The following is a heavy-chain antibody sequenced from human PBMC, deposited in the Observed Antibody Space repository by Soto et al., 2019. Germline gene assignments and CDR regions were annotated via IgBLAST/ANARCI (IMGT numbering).Heavy chain of an antibody. D-gene: IGHD2-2*01. J-gene: IGHJ4*02. V-gene: IGHV1-18*04. Sequence: ASVKVSCKASGYTFTSYGIIWVRQAPGQGLEWLGWISAYNGNTNYAQKLQGRVTMTTDTSTNTAYMELRNLRSDDTAVYYCARDLRYYANQFEYWGQGTLVTVSS. CDR3: ARDLRYYANQFEY. CDR1: GYTFTSYG. CDR2: ISAYNGNT.